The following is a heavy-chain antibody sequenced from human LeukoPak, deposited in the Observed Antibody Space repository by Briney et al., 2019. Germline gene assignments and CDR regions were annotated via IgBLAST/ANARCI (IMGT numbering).Heavy chain of an antibody. Sequence: GESLKISFQGSGYSFTSYWIGWVRQMPGKGLEWMGIIYPGDSDTRYSPSFQGQVTISADKSISTAYLQWSSLKASDTAMYYCARCIAVAGTYWFDPWGQGTLVTVSS. D-gene: IGHD6-19*01. CDR2: IYPGDSDT. V-gene: IGHV5-51*01. J-gene: IGHJ5*02. CDR1: GYSFTSYW. CDR3: ARCIAVAGTYWFDP.